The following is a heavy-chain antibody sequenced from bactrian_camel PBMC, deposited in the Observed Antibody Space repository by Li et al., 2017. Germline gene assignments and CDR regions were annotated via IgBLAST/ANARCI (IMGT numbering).Heavy chain of an antibody. CDR2: IYVTLGSR. Sequence: QLVESGGGSVQAGGSLRLSCTASRYTGNTNCMAWYRQAPGQELEEREGVAAIYVTLGSRYYAESVKGRFTISQDSDKTTVYLQMDSLKPEDTAMYFCAAASTRQGWTFSATTYDYWGQGTQVTVS. CDR1: RYTGNTNC. V-gene: IGHV3S25*01. CDR3: AAASTRQGWTFSATTYDY. D-gene: IGHD1*01. J-gene: IGHJ4*01.